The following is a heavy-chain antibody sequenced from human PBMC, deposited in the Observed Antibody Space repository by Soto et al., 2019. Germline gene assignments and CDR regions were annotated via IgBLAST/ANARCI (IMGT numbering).Heavy chain of an antibody. Sequence: GGSLRLSCAASGFTFSSYAMSWVRQAPGKGLEWVSAISGSGGSTYYADSVKGRFTISRDNSKNTLYLQMNSLRAEDTAVYYCAKDLRPPNQPYYYDSSGYPRFDYWGQGTLVTVSS. V-gene: IGHV3-23*01. CDR1: GFTFSSYA. CDR2: ISGSGGST. CDR3: AKDLRPPNQPYYYDSSGYPRFDY. J-gene: IGHJ4*02. D-gene: IGHD3-22*01.